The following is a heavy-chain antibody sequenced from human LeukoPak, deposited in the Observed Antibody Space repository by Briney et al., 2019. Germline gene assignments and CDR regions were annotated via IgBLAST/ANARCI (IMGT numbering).Heavy chain of an antibody. CDR1: GYTFTSYG. CDR3: ARDFWFGGLSIGNWFDP. D-gene: IGHD3-10*01. Sequence: EASVKVSCKASGYTFTSYGISWVRQAPGQGLEWMGWISAYNGNTNYAQKLQGRVTMTTDTSTSTPYMELRSLRSDDMAVYYCARDFWFGGLSIGNWFDPWGQGTLVTVSS. J-gene: IGHJ5*02. CDR2: ISAYNGNT. V-gene: IGHV1-18*03.